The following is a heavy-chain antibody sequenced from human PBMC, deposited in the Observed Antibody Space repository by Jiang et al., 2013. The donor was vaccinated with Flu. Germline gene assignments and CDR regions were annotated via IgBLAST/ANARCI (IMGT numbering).Heavy chain of an antibody. CDR2: IIPIFGTA. CDR3: AVGIAAAGTYYYYGMDV. J-gene: IGHJ6*02. CDR1: TFSSYA. V-gene: IGHV1-69*06. D-gene: IGHD6-13*01. Sequence: TFSSYAISWVRQAPRTRGLEWMGGIIPIFGTANYAQKFQGRVTITADKSTSTAYMELSSLRSEDTAVYYCAVGIAAAGTYYYYGMDVWGQGTTVTVSS.